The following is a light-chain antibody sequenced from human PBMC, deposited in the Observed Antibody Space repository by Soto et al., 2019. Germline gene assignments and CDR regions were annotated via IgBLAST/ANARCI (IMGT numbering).Light chain of an antibody. CDR1: QNINRY. J-gene: IGKJ4*01. CDR2: VAS. CDR3: QQSYSSRLT. V-gene: IGKV1-39*01. Sequence: DIQMTQSPSSLSASVGDRVTITCRASQNINRYLNWYQQKPGKAPKVLILVASSLESGVPSRFSGSGSGTDFTLTIGSLQPEDFATYYCQQSYSSRLTFGGGTKVEIK.